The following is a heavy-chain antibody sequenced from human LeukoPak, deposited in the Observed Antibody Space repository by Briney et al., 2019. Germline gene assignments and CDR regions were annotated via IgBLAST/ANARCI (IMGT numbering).Heavy chain of an antibody. CDR1: GYTFTSYG. V-gene: IGHV1-18*01. CDR2: IIAYNGNT. CDR3: ARDLEYYDSSGYYHTFDY. D-gene: IGHD3-22*01. Sequence: ASVKVSCKASGYTFTSYGISWVRQAPGQGLGWMGWIIAYNGNTNYAQKLQGRVTMTTDTSTSTAYMELRSLRSDDTAVYYCARDLEYYDSSGYYHTFDYWGQGTLVTVSS. J-gene: IGHJ4*02.